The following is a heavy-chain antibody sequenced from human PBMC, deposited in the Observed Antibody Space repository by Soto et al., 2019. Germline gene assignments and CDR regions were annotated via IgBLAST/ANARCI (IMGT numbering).Heavy chain of an antibody. J-gene: IGHJ6*03. Sequence: ASVKVSCKASGYTFTSYDINWVRQATGQGLEWMGWMNPNSGNTGYAQKFQGRVTMTRNTSIRTAYMELSSLRSEDTAVYYCARGPWGVVVGGKGYYYYYYMDVWGKGTTVTVSS. CDR3: ARGPWGVVVGGKGYYYYYYMDV. V-gene: IGHV1-8*01. D-gene: IGHD2-2*01. CDR1: GYTFTSYD. CDR2: MNPNSGNT.